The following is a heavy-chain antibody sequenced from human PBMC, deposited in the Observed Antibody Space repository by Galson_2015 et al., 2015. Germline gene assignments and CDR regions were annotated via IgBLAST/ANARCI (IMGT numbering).Heavy chain of an antibody. CDR3: ARGGDYRSSWDYFDY. CDR2: IIPILGIA. D-gene: IGHD6-13*01. Sequence: SVKVSCKASRGTFNSYPINWVRQAPGQGLEWMGRIIPILGIANYAQKFQGRVTMTTDTSASTAYMELRSLGSDDTAVYYCARGGDYRSSWDYFDYWGQGTLVTVSS. J-gene: IGHJ4*02. CDR1: RGTFNSYP. V-gene: IGHV1-69*04.